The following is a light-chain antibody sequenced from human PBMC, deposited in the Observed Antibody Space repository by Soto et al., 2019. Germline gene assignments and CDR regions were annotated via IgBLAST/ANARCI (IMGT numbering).Light chain of an antibody. J-gene: IGKJ1*01. V-gene: IGKV1-9*01. Sequence: DIQMTQSPSSVSASVGDRVTITCRASQGISSYLAWYQQKPGKAPKLLIYAASTLESGVPSRFSGSGSGTEFTLTISSLKTDDFATYYCQQYNSYSGTFGQGTKVDIK. CDR1: QGISSY. CDR3: QQYNSYSGT. CDR2: AAS.